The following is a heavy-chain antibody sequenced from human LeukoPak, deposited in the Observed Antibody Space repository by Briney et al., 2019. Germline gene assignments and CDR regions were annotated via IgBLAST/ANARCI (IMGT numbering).Heavy chain of an antibody. Sequence: AGGSLRLSCAASGFTLSTYTMNWVRQAPGKGLQWFSYISSSSSTIYYADSVKGRFTISRDNAKNSLYLQMNSLRDEDTAVYYCARDRGSYCSGGSCHFFDYWGQGTLVTVSS. D-gene: IGHD2-15*01. J-gene: IGHJ4*02. CDR2: ISSSSSTI. CDR1: GFTLSTYT. V-gene: IGHV3-48*02. CDR3: ARDRGSYCSGGSCHFFDY.